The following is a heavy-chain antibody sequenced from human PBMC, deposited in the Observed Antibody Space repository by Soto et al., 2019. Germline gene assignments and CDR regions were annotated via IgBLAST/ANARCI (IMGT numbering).Heavy chain of an antibody. J-gene: IGHJ6*02. CDR1: GFTFDDYA. CDR3: AKDLGYCISTSCGPDYYYYGMDV. CDR2: ISWNSGSI. V-gene: IGHV3-9*01. D-gene: IGHD2-2*01. Sequence: GGSLRLSCAASGFTFDDYAMHWVRQAPGKGLEWVSGISWNSGSIGYADSVKGRFTISRDNAKNSLYLQMNSLRAEDTALYYCAKDLGYCISTSCGPDYYYYGMDVWGQGTLVTVYS.